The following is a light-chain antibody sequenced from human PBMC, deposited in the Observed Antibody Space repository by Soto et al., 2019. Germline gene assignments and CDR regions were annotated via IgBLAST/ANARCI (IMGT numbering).Light chain of an antibody. Sequence: QPVLTQPPSASASLGASVTLTCTLSSDYNNYKVDWYQQRPGKGPRFVMRVGTGGIVGSKGDGIPDRFSVLGSGQDRYLTINNLQEEDESDYHCGADHGSGTNFVYAFGTGTKVTVL. CDR1: SDYNNYK. J-gene: IGLJ1*01. CDR2: VGTGGIVG. CDR3: GADHGSGTNFVYA. V-gene: IGLV9-49*01.